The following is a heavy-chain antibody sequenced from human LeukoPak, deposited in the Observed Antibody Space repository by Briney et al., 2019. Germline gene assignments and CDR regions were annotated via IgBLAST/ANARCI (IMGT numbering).Heavy chain of an antibody. V-gene: IGHV3-9*01. CDR1: GFTFSSYA. D-gene: IGHD6-19*01. CDR2: ISWNSGSI. J-gene: IGHJ4*02. Sequence: GGSLRLSCAGSGFTFSSYAMSWVRQAPGKGLEWVSGISWNSGSIGYADSVKGRFTISRDNAKNSLYLQMNSLRAEDTALYYCAKGSYSSGWVTHIDYWGQGTLVTVSS. CDR3: AKGSYSSGWVTHIDY.